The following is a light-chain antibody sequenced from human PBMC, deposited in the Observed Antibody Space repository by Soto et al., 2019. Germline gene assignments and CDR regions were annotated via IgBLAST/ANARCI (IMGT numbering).Light chain of an antibody. CDR3: LQDHNYPYT. CDR2: AAS. Sequence: AIQMTQSPSSLSASVGDRVTITCRASQGIRNDLGWYQQKPGKAPKLLIYAASRLQSGVPSKFSGSGSGTDFTLTIGSLQPEDFATYYCLQDHNYPYTFGQGTKLEIK. CDR1: QGIRND. J-gene: IGKJ2*01. V-gene: IGKV1-6*01.